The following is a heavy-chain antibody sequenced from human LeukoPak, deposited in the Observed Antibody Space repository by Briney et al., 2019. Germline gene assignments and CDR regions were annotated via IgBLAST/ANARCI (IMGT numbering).Heavy chain of an antibody. J-gene: IGHJ4*02. D-gene: IGHD6-19*01. CDR3: AKEGHSSGWYWSYFDY. Sequence: PGESLRLSCAASGFTFSSYGMHWVRQAPGKGLEWVAFIRYDGSNKYYADSVKGRFTISRDNSKNTLYLQMNSLRAEDTAVYYCAKEGHSSGWYWSYFDYWGQGTLVTVSS. CDR1: GFTFSSYG. V-gene: IGHV3-30*02. CDR2: IRYDGSNK.